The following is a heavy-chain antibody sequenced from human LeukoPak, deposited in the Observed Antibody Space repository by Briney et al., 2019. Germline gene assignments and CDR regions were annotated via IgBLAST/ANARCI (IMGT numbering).Heavy chain of an antibody. CDR1: GYTFTTYY. D-gene: IGHD1-1*01. Sequence: ASVKVSCKASGYTFTTYYIHWVRQAPGQGPEWVGIINPSGGSTSYAQKFQGRVTMTRDTSTSTVYMDLTSLRSDDTAVYYCARHSLPGMTPFDYWGQGTLVTVSS. CDR3: ARHSLPGMTPFDY. J-gene: IGHJ4*02. CDR2: INPSGGST. V-gene: IGHV1-46*01.